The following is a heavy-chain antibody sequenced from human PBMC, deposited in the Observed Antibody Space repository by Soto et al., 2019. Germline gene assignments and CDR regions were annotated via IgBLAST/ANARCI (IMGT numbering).Heavy chain of an antibody. J-gene: IGHJ3*01. V-gene: IGHV3-53*01. CDR3: ASWHEREHAYDV. Sequence: DVQLVESGGGLIQPGESLRLSCAAFGLTVSGQKYVAWVRQAPGKGLEWISALYDVDGTYYADSVKGRFTTSSDSSKTTVYLLMNGLRPDDTAVYSCASWHEREHAYDVWGRGTTVTVSS. CDR1: GLTVSGQKY. D-gene: IGHD1-1*01. CDR2: LYDVDGT.